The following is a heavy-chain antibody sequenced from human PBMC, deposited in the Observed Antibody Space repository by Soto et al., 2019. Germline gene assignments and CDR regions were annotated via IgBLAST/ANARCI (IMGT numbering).Heavy chain of an antibody. V-gene: IGHV4-39*01. CDR3: AKLAGYCSGTSCYGHYAMDV. CDR1: GGSMTRSGYY. D-gene: IGHD2-2*01. CDR2: VYNSGRT. J-gene: IGHJ6*02. Sequence: PSETLSLTCTVAGGSMTRSGYYWGWIRQPPGNELQYIGSVYNSGRTYYNPSLQSPVTISIDTSNNQFSLTLRSVTAADTAVYYCAKLAGYCSGTSCYGHYAMDVWGQGTTVTVSS.